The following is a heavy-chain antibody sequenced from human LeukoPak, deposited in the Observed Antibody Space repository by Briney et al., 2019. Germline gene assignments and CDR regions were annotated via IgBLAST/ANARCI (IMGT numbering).Heavy chain of an antibody. J-gene: IGHJ4*02. D-gene: IGHD4-17*01. CDR3: ARGNGYGDSPFDY. V-gene: IGHV3-7*01. Sequence: GGSLRLSCAASGFTFSSHWMSWVRQAPGKGLEWVANIKQDGSEKYYVDSVKGRFTISRDNAKNSLYLQMNSLRAEDTAVYYCARGNGYGDSPFDYWGQGTLVTVS. CDR2: IKQDGSEK. CDR1: GFTFSSHW.